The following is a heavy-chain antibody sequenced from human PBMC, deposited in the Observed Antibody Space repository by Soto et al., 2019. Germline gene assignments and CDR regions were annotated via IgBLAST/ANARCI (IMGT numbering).Heavy chain of an antibody. Sequence: QVQLVQSGAEVKKPGASVKVSCKASGYSFTRYGISWVRQAPGQGLEWMGWISAYNGNTKYKQKLQGRVIMTTDTSTSTSYVELWSLRSDDTAMYYCAGDAFHYCSFGGYWGQGTLITVSS. CDR2: ISAYNGNT. J-gene: IGHJ4*02. V-gene: IGHV1-18*01. CDR3: AGDAFHYCSFGGY. D-gene: IGHD2-15*01. CDR1: GYSFTRYG.